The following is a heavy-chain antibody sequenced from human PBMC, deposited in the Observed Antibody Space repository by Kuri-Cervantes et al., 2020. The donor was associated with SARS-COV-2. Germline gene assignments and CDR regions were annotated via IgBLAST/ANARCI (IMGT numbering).Heavy chain of an antibody. CDR1: GFTFDDHA. Sequence: GESLKISCAASGFTFDDHAMHWVRQIPGKGLVWVSRINSDGSSTSYADSVKGRFTISRDNAKNSLYLQMNSLRAEDTAVYYCARDLVVFGSSWGIDYWGQGTRVTGAS. CDR2: INSDGSST. V-gene: IGHV3-74*01. CDR3: ARDLVVFGSSWGIDY. J-gene: IGHJ4*02. D-gene: IGHD6-13*01.